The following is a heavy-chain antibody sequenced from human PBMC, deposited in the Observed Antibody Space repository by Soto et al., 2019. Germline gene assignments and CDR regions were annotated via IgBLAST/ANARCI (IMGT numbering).Heavy chain of an antibody. CDR2: INQDGSEK. V-gene: IGHV3-7*01. D-gene: IGHD3-16*01. CDR3: ARDWAAGPQGIDY. J-gene: IGHJ4*02. Sequence: EVPLVESGGGLVQPGGSLRLSCEASGFALSRHWMSWVRQAPGKGLEWVALINQDGSEKYYVDSVKGRFTSSRDNAKNSLYLQMNSLRADDTAVYYCARDWAAGPQGIDYWGQGTLVTVSS. CDR1: GFALSRHW.